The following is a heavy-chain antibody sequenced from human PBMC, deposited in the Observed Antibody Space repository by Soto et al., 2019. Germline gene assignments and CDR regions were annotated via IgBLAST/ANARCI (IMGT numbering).Heavy chain of an antibody. D-gene: IGHD5-12*01. Sequence: GASVKVSCKASGYTFTSYYMHWVRQAPGQGLEWMGIINPSGGSTSYPQKFQAGVTMTSDTSTSTVYMELSSLRSEDTAVYYCAREDGYNYLNYWGQGTLVTVSS. J-gene: IGHJ4*02. CDR1: GYTFTSYY. CDR2: INPSGGST. CDR3: AREDGYNYLNY. V-gene: IGHV1-46*01.